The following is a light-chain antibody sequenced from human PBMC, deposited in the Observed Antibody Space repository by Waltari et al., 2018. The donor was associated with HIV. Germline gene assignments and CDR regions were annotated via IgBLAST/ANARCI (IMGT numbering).Light chain of an antibody. CDR2: GNR. Sequence: QSVLTQPPSVSGAPGQTVTISCSGSRPNIRTAAFDFPWYQQLPGTAPKLLIYGNRIRPSGVPDRFSGSKSGTSASLAITGLQPEDEADYYCQSFDYDSSLTVLFGGGTKLTVL. J-gene: IGLJ2*01. CDR3: QSFDYDSSLTVL. V-gene: IGLV1-40*01. CDR1: RPNIRTAAFD.